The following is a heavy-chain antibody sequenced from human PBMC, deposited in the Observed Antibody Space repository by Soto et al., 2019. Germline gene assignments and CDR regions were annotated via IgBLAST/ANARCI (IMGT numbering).Heavy chain of an antibody. CDR3: AKPRMGSSGWYNI. Sequence: SETLSLTCTVSGGSISSYYWSWIRQPPGKGLEWIGYIYYSGSTNYNPSLKSRVTISVATSKNQFSLKLSSVTAADTAVYYCAKPRMGSSGWYNIWGQGTLVTVSS. CDR1: GGSISSYY. CDR2: IYYSGST. D-gene: IGHD6-19*01. J-gene: IGHJ4*02. V-gene: IGHV4-59*08.